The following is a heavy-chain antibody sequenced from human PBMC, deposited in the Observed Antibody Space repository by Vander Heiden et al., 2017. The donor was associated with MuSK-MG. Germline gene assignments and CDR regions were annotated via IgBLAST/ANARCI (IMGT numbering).Heavy chain of an antibody. Sequence: QVQLVQSGAEVKKPGASVKVSCKASGYTFTGYYMHWVRQAPGQGLEWMGWINPNSGDTSISTAYMELSSLTSDDTAVYYCACILWSEPTFDYWCQGTLVTVSS. J-gene: IGHJ4*02. V-gene: IGHV1-2*02. CDR2: INPNSG. CDR1: GYTFTGYY. D-gene: IGHD1-1*01. CDR3: ACILWSEPTFDY.